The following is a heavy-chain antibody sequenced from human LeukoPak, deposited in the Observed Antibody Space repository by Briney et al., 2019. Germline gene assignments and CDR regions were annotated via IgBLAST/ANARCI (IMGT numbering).Heavy chain of an antibody. D-gene: IGHD4-11*01. V-gene: IGHV1-46*01. J-gene: IGHJ5*02. CDR2: INPSGGST. Sequence: ASVKVSCKASGYTFTSYYMHWVRQAPGQGLEWMGIINPSGGSTSYAQKFQGRVTMTRDMSTSTVYMELSRLRSDDTAVYYCARGGVTTGPYNWFDPWGQGTLVTVSS. CDR3: ARGGVTTGPYNWFDP. CDR1: GYTFTSYY.